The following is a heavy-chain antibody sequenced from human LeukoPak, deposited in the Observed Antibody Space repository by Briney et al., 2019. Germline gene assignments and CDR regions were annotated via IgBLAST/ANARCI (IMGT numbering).Heavy chain of an antibody. J-gene: IGHJ4*02. CDR1: GGTFGSYA. D-gene: IGHD5-12*01. CDR2: IIPIFGTA. CDR3: ARHSQWLRKYYFDY. Sequence: SVKVSCKASGGTFGSYAISWVRQAPGQGLEWMGGIIPIFGTANYAQKFQGRVTITADESTSIAYMELSSLRSEDTAVYYCARHSQWLRKYYFDYWGQGTLVTVSS. V-gene: IGHV1-69*13.